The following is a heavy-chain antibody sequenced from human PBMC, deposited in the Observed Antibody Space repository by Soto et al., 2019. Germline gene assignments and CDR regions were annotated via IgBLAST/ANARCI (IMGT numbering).Heavy chain of an antibody. Sequence: PGGSLRLSCAASGFTFSSYAMHWVRQAPGTGLERVAVISDDGSNKHNADSVKRQFTISRNNSKNTLYLQMNSLRDKDTALYYCARDFAPGYCSGVSCYPYGMDVWGQGTTVTVSS. CDR1: GFTFSSYA. CDR3: ARDFAPGYCSGVSCYPYGMDV. CDR2: ISDDGSNK. V-gene: IGHV3-30*04. D-gene: IGHD2-15*01. J-gene: IGHJ6*02.